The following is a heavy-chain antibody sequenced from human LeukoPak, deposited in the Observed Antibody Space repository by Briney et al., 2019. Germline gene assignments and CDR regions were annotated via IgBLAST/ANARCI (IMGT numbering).Heavy chain of an antibody. CDR2: ISGMGGST. J-gene: IGHJ4*02. D-gene: IGHD2-8*01. Sequence: RGSLRLAWAAAGFTFISYAMRWVRQAAGEGLGWVAAISGMGGSTYYAGSGKGRFTISRDNSKNTLYLQMNSLRAEDTAVYYCAKDLRGSIVLMVYAIDRAFDYWGQGTLVTVSS. CDR3: AKDLRGSIVLMVYAIDRAFDY. CDR1: GFTFISYA. V-gene: IGHV3-23*01.